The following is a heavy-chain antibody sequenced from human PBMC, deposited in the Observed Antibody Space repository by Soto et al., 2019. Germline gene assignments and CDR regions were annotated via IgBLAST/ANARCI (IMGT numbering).Heavy chain of an antibody. CDR2: IYYSGST. CDR3: ARQGATGTTWFDP. Sequence: PSETLSLTCTVSGGSISSSSYYWGWIRQPPGKGLEWIGSIYYSGSTYYNPSLKSRVTTSVDTSKNQFSLKLSSVTAADTAVYYCARQGATGTTWFDPWGQGTLVTVSS. CDR1: GGSISSSSYY. J-gene: IGHJ5*02. D-gene: IGHD1-1*01. V-gene: IGHV4-39*01.